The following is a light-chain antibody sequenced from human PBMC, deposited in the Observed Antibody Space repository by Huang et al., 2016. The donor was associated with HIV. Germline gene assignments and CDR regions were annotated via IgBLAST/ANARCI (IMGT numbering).Light chain of an antibody. CDR3: LQHHAYPRT. J-gene: IGKJ1*01. CDR1: QGIANY. CDR2: AAS. Sequence: DLQLTQSPSARSASVGDRVSITCRASQGIANYLVWFQQRPGGAPKRLIYAASSLQIGVPSRFSGSGSGTKFTLTISGLQPEDFATYYCLQHHAYPRTFDQGTKVEV. V-gene: IGKV1-17*03.